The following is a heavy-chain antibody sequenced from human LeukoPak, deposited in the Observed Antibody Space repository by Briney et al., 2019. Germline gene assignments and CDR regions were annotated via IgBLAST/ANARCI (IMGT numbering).Heavy chain of an antibody. D-gene: IGHD3-10*01. CDR2: INHSGST. J-gene: IGHJ4*02. V-gene: IGHV4-34*01. CDR3: AGPGAGDLDY. CDR1: GGPFGVYY. Sequence: PETLSLTCVVYGGPFGVYYWSWVRQPPGKGLEWIGEINHSGSTNYNPSLKSRVTISVDTSKNHFSLKLSSVTAADTAVYYCAGPGAGDLDYWGQGTLVTVSS.